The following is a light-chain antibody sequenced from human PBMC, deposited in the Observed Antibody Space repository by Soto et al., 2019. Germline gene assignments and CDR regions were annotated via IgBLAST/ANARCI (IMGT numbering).Light chain of an antibody. CDR2: GAS. J-gene: IGKJ4*01. Sequence: EIVLTKSPATLSISPGERATVSFSASQSLSSSSLAWYQQKPGQAPRLLISGASSRAADIPDRFSGSGSETDFSLTISSLQIEDFALYYCQQSNNWPPLTFGGGTKVDIK. V-gene: IGKV3D-20*02. CDR3: QQSNNWPPLT. CDR1: QSLSSSS.